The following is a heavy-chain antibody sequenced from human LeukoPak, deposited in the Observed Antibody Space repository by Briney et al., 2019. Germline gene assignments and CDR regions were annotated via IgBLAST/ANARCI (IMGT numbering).Heavy chain of an antibody. V-gene: IGHV7-4-1*02. CDR2: INTNTGYP. CDR3: ARYYDSSGYYGRNNWFDP. J-gene: IGHJ5*02. Sequence: ASVKVSCKASGYTFTSYYMHWVRQAPGQGLEWMGWINTNTGYPTYAQGFTGRFVFSLDTSVSTAYLQISSLKAEDTAVYYCARYYDSSGYYGRNNWFDPWGQGTLVTVSS. CDR1: GYTFTSYY. D-gene: IGHD3-22*01.